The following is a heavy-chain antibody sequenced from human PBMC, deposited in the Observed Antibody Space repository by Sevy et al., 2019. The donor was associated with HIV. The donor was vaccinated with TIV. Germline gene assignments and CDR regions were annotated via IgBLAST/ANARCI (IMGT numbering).Heavy chain of an antibody. J-gene: IGHJ4*02. Sequence: GGSLRLSCAASGFTFSHYGMHWVRQAPGKGLEWATFIQYDGNNKYYADSVKGRFTISRDNSKNMFFLQMNDLRAEDTALYYCAKNTAAAGVGGFDYWGQGALVTVSS. V-gene: IGHV3-30*02. CDR2: IQYDGNNK. CDR3: AKNTAAAGVGGFDY. CDR1: GFTFSHYG. D-gene: IGHD6-13*01.